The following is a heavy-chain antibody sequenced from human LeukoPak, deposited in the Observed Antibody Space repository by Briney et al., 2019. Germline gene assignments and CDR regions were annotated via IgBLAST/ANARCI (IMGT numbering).Heavy chain of an antibody. D-gene: IGHD3-10*01. CDR2: MNPNSGNT. J-gene: IGHJ6*02. CDR1: GYTFTSYD. CDR3: ARGLWFGDYYYYYGMDV. Sequence: ASVKVSCKASGYTFTSYDINWVRQATGQGLEWMGWMNPNSGNTGYAQKFQGRVTMTRNTSISTAYMELSSLRSEDTAVYYCARGLWFGDYYYYYGMDVWGQGTTVTVSS. V-gene: IGHV1-8*01.